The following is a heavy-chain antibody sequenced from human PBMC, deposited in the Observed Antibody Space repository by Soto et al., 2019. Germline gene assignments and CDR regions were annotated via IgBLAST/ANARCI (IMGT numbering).Heavy chain of an antibody. CDR1: GFTFISYG. CDR2: ISYDGSNK. D-gene: IGHD6-13*01. V-gene: IGHV3-30*18. Sequence: LRLPWAAAGFTFISYGMHWVRKAPGKGLEWVAVISYDGSNKYYADSVKGRFTISRDNSKNTLYLQMNSLRAEDTAVYYCAKLEVAAGDFDYWGQGTLVTVSS. J-gene: IGHJ4*02. CDR3: AKLEVAAGDFDY.